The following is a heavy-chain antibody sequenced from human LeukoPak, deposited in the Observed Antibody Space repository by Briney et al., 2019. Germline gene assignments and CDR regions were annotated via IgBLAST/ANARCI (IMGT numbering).Heavy chain of an antibody. Sequence: SQTLSLTCTVSGASISSYYWSWIRQPPGKGPEWIGYIYYSGSTNYNPSLKSRVTISVDSAKNQFSLKLSSVTAADTAVYYCARSGSDDAFDIWGQGTMVTVSS. CDR2: IYYSGST. CDR1: GASISSYY. J-gene: IGHJ3*02. D-gene: IGHD3-10*01. V-gene: IGHV4-59*08. CDR3: ARSGSDDAFDI.